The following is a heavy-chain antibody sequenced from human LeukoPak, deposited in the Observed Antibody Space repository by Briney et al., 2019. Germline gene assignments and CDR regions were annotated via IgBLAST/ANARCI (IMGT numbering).Heavy chain of an antibody. CDR2: INPSGGST. CDR3: ARSGTIYSGSYQFDY. V-gene: IGHV1-46*01. D-gene: IGHD1-26*01. Sequence: GASVKVSCKASGYTFTSYYMHWVRQAPGQGLEWMGIINPSGGSTSYAQKFQGRVTMTRNTSISTAYMELSSLRSEDTAVYYCARSGTIYSGSYQFDYWGQGTLVTVSS. J-gene: IGHJ4*02. CDR1: GYTFTSYY.